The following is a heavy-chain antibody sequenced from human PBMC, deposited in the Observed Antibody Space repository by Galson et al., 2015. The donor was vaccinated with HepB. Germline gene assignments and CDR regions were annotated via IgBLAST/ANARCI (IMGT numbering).Heavy chain of an antibody. CDR1: GGTFSSYA. V-gene: IGHV1-69*04. Sequence: SVKVSCKASGGTFSSYAISWVRQAPGQGLEWMGRIIPILGIANYAQKFQGRVTITADKSTSTAYMELSSLRSEDTAVYYCARLTMTTVTTDHPPFDYWGQGTLVTVSS. CDR3: ARLTMTTVTTDHPPFDY. D-gene: IGHD4-17*01. CDR2: IIPILGIA. J-gene: IGHJ4*02.